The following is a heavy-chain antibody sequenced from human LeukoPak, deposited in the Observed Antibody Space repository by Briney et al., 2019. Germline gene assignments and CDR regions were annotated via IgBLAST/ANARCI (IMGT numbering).Heavy chain of an antibody. J-gene: IGHJ6*04. D-gene: IGHD4-17*01. CDR3: AADTSNGDYNYYYGMDV. V-gene: IGHV1-58*01. Sequence: ASVKVSCKASGFTFTSSAVQWVRQARGQRLEWIGWIVVGSGNTNYAQKFQERVTITRDMSTSTAYMELSSLRSEDTAVYYCAADTSNGDYNYYYGMDVWGKGTTSPSPQ. CDR2: IVVGSGNT. CDR1: GFTFTSSA.